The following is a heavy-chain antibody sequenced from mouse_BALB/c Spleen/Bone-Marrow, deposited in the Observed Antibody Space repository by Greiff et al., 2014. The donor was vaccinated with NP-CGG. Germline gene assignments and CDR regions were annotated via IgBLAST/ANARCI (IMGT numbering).Heavy chain of an antibody. CDR2: ISGGGSYT. CDR3: ARQNGNYGYYYAMDY. D-gene: IGHD2-1*01. Sequence: DVMLVESGGGLVKPGGSLKLSCAASGFTFSSYGMSWVRQTPEKRLEWVGTISGGGSYTYYPDSVKGRFTISRDNAKNNLYLQMSSLRSEDTAVYYCARQNGNYGYYYAMDYWGQGTSVTVSS. CDR1: GFTFSSYG. J-gene: IGHJ4*01. V-gene: IGHV5-9-2*01.